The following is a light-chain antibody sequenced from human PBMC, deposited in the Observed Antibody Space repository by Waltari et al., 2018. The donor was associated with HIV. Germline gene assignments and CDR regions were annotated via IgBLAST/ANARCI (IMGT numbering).Light chain of an antibody. CDR2: GAS. V-gene: IGKV3-20*01. CDR3: QQYGGSPLWT. Sequence: EIVLTQSPGTLSLSPGERATLSCRASQSVSSSYLAWYQQKPGQAPRLLILGASSRAAGIPDRFSGSGSGTDFTLTISRLEPEDFAVYYCQQYGGSPLWTFGQGTKVEIK. J-gene: IGKJ1*01. CDR1: QSVSSSY.